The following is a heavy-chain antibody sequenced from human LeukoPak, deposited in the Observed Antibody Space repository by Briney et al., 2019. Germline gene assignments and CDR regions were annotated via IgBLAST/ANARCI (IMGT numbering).Heavy chain of an antibody. CDR3: ARRGYCSSTSCYEYWFDP. CDR2: IYLSGST. J-gene: IGHJ5*02. D-gene: IGHD2-2*01. Sequence: AETLSLTCTVSGGSISSSSYYWGWIRQPPGKGLEWIGIIYLSGSTYYNPSLKSRLTISVDTSKNQFSLKLSSVTATDTAVYYCARRGYCSSTSCYEYWFDPWGQGTLVTVSS. V-gene: IGHV4-39*01. CDR1: GGSISSSSYY.